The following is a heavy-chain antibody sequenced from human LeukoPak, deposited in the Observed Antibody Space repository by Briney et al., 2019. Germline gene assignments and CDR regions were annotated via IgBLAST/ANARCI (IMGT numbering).Heavy chain of an antibody. V-gene: IGHV4-61*02. CDR3: ARDAIAAARGGYYYYGMDV. J-gene: IGHJ6*02. CDR1: GGSISSGSYY. CDR2: IDTSGST. Sequence: PSQTLSLTCTVSGGSISSGSYYWSWIRQPAGKGLEWIGRIDTSGSTNYNPSFKSRVTISVDTSKNQFSLNLISMTAADTAVYYCARDAIAAARGGYYYYGMDVWGQGTTVTVSS. D-gene: IGHD6-13*01.